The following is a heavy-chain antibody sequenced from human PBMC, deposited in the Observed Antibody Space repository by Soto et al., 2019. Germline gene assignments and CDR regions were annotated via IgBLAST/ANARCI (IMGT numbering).Heavy chain of an antibody. D-gene: IGHD3-9*01. J-gene: IGHJ4*02. V-gene: IGHV4-39*01. CDR1: CGSISSSSYY. CDR3: ARHQSYYDILTGLDY. Sequence: NPSETLSLTCTVSCGSISSSSYYWGWIRQPPGKGLEWIGSIYYSGSTYYNPSLKSRVTISVDTSKNQFSLKLSSVTAADTAVYYCARHQSYYDILTGLDYWGQGTLVTVSS. CDR2: IYYSGST.